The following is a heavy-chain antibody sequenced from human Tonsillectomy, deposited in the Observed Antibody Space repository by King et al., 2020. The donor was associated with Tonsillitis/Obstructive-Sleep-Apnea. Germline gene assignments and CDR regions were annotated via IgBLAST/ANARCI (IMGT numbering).Heavy chain of an antibody. J-gene: IGHJ4*02. Sequence: VQLQQWGAGLLKPSETLSLTCAVYGGSFSGYYWSWIRPPPGKGLDWIGDINHIGSTNYNPSLKSRVTISVDTSKKQFSLNLSSVTAADTAVYYCATTTGARIDYWGQGTLVTVSS. CDR1: GGSFSGYY. V-gene: IGHV4-34*01. CDR2: INHIGST. D-gene: IGHD1-1*01. CDR3: ATTTGARIDY.